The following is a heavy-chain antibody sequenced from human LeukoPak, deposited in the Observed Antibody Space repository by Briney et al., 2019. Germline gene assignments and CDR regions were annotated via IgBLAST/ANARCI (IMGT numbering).Heavy chain of an antibody. CDR2: VSYDGNNK. J-gene: IGHJ2*01. V-gene: IGHV3-30*04. D-gene: IGHD6-19*01. CDR1: GVTFSNFA. Sequence: GRSLRLSCVASGVTFSNFAMHWVRQAPGKGLEWVALVSYDGNNKYYADSVKGRFTISRDNSKNTLYLQVNSLRPEDTAVYYCASSIAVAGPFDLWGRGALVTVSS. CDR3: ASSIAVAGPFDL.